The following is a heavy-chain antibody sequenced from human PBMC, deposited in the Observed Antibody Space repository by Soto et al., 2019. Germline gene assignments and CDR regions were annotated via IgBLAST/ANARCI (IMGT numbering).Heavy chain of an antibody. J-gene: IGHJ6*02. D-gene: IGHD2-8*01. Sequence: SVKVSCKASGGTFSSYAISWVRQAPGQGLEWMGGIIPIFGTANYAQKFQGRVTITADESTSTAYMELSSLRSEDTAVYYCASHVMVYAIPSYGMDVWGQGTTVTASS. CDR3: ASHVMVYAIPSYGMDV. V-gene: IGHV1-69*13. CDR1: GGTFSSYA. CDR2: IIPIFGTA.